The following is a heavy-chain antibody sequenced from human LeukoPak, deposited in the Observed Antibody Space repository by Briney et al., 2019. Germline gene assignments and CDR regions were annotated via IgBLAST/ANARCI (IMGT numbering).Heavy chain of an antibody. V-gene: IGHV4-59*08. CDR2: IYYRVST. J-gene: IGHJ4*02. CDR3: ARQDIVATIDY. CDR1: GGTISSYY. D-gene: IGHD5-12*01. Sequence: SETLSLTCTVSGGTISSYYWSWVRQPPGKGLEWIGFIYYRVSTNYNPSLKSRVTISVDTSKNQFSLKLRFVTASDTAVYYCARQDIVATIDYWGQGTLITVSS.